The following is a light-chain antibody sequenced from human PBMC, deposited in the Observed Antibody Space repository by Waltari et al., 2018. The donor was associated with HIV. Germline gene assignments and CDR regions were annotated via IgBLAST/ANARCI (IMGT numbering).Light chain of an antibody. CDR3: GTWDNSLKAGV. CDR2: DNT. CDR1: HSNLGNNY. J-gene: IGLJ3*02. V-gene: IGLV1-51*01. Sequence: QSVLTQPPSVSAAPGQQVTTSCSGRHSNLGNNYVSWYQQCPGTAPKLLTFDNTDRPSGIPDRCSGSKSGTSATLGITGLQIGDEADYYCGTWDNSLKAGVFGGGTRLTVL.